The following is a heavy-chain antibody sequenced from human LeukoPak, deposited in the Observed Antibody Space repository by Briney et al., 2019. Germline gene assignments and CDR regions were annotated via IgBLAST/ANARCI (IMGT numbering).Heavy chain of an antibody. V-gene: IGHV4-39*07. D-gene: IGHD3-10*01. J-gene: IGHJ3*02. CDR1: GGSISSSSYY. CDR3: ARDGVRGAFDI. CDR2: IYYSGST. Sequence: SETLSLTCTVSGGSISSSSYYWGWIRQPPGKGLEWIGNIYYSGSTNYNPSLKSRVTISVDTSKNQFSLKLSSVTAADTAVYYCARDGVRGAFDIWGQGTMVTVSS.